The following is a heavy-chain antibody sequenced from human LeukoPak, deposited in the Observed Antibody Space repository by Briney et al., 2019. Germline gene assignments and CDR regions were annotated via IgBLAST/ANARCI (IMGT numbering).Heavy chain of an antibody. CDR1: GGTFSSYA. Sequence: SVKVSCKASGGTFSSYAISWVRQAPGQGLEWMGLIIPIFGTANYAQKFQGRVTITADESTSTAYMELSSLRSEDTAVYYCARDGNSNYYYYYGMDVWGQGTTVTVSS. V-gene: IGHV1-69*13. CDR2: IIPIFGTA. CDR3: ARDGNSNYYYYYGMDV. J-gene: IGHJ6*02. D-gene: IGHD4-11*01.